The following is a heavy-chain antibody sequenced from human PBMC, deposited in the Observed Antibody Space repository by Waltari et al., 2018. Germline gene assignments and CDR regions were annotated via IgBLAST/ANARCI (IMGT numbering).Heavy chain of an antibody. Sequence: EAQLVESGGGLQQPGGSLRLSCAASGFTFTSFEMNWVRQAPGKGLGWVSYISTSGSTTYYSDSVKGRFTISRDNAHNSLYLQMNSLRVEDTAVYYCARESGDYNDFFDLWGRGTLVIVSS. D-gene: IGHD4-4*01. CDR2: ISTSGSTT. J-gene: IGHJ4*02. CDR1: GFTFTSFE. CDR3: ARESGDYNDFFDL. V-gene: IGHV3-48*03.